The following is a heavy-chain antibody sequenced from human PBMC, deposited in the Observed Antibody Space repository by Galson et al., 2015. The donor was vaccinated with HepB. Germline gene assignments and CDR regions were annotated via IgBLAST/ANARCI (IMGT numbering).Heavy chain of an antibody. D-gene: IGHD3-3*01. V-gene: IGHV1-46*03. CDR1: GYTFTSYY. CDR3: ARSLGEYDFWSGEGY. CDR2: INPSGGST. J-gene: IGHJ4*02. Sequence: SVKVSCKASGYTFTSYYMHWVRQAPGQGLEWMGIINPSGGSTSYAQKFQGRVTMTRDTSTSTVYMELSSLRSEDTAVYYCARSLGEYDFWSGEGYWGQGTLVTVSS.